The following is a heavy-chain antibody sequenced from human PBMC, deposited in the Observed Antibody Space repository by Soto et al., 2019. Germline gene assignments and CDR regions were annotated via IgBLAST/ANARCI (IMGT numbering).Heavy chain of an antibody. CDR1: GYSFTSYW. V-gene: IGHV5-10-1*01. Sequence: GESLKICCKGSGYSFTSYWISWVRQMPGKGLEWMGRIDPSDSYTNYSPSFQGHVTISADKSISTAYLQWSSLKASDTAMYYCARLNTISAAGTSYDYYYGMDVWGQGTTVTVSS. CDR3: ARLNTISAAGTSYDYYYGMDV. D-gene: IGHD6-13*01. CDR2: IDPSDSYT. J-gene: IGHJ6*02.